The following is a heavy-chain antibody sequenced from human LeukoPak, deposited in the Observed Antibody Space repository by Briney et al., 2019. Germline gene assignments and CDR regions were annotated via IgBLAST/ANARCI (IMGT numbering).Heavy chain of an antibody. Sequence: SGGSLRLSCAASGFTFVDYAIHWVRQAPGKGLEWVSGISWNSGSIGYADSVRGRFTISRYNAKNSLYLQMNSLRPEDTAVYYCAKEGMVPAATGGYFDYWGQGTLVIVSS. D-gene: IGHD2-2*01. CDR2: ISWNSGSI. CDR1: GFTFVDYA. V-gene: IGHV3-9*01. CDR3: AKEGMVPAATGGYFDY. J-gene: IGHJ4*02.